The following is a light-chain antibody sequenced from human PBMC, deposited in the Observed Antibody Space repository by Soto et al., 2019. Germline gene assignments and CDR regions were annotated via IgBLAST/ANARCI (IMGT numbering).Light chain of an antibody. J-gene: IGKJ5*01. CDR2: AAS. CDR1: ESISSW. Sequence: DIQMTQSPSTVSASVGDRVTITCRASESISSWLAWYQQKPGKAPKLLIYAASSLQSGVPSRFSGSGSGTDFTLTISSLQPDDFATYYCQQYNSYSITFGQGTRVEI. V-gene: IGKV1-5*01. CDR3: QQYNSYSIT.